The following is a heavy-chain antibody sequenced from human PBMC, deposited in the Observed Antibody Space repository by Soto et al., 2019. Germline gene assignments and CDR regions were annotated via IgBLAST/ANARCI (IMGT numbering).Heavy chain of an antibody. D-gene: IGHD3-10*01. Sequence: QAQLVQSGAEVKKPGASVKVSCKASGYTLTSYYMYWVRQAPGQGLEWMGMINPSGGSTNYAQKFQSRVTMTRDASTSTSYMELSSPGSEDTAVDYWARKSFGDTDGIALWGQGTALLVSS. CDR3: ARKSFGDTDGIAL. J-gene: IGHJ6*02. V-gene: IGHV1-46*01. CDR1: GYTLTSYY. CDR2: INPSGGST.